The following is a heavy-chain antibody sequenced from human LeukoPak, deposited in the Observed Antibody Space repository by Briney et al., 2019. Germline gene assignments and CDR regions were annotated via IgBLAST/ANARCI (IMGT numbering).Heavy chain of an antibody. CDR1: GGTFSSYA. J-gene: IGHJ6*02. Sequence: SVKVSCKASGGTFSSYAISWVRQAPGQGLEWMGGIIPIFGTANYAQKFQGRVTITADESTSTAYIELSSLRSEDTAVYYCASPHSGNRGVMYYYGMDVWGQGTTVTVSS. V-gene: IGHV1-69*01. D-gene: IGHD1-26*01. CDR3: ASPHSGNRGVMYYYGMDV. CDR2: IIPIFGTA.